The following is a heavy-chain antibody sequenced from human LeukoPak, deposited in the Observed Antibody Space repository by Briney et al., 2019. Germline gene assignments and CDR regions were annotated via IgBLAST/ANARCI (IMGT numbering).Heavy chain of an antibody. D-gene: IGHD3-10*01. Sequence: GGSLRLSCAASGFTVSSNYVSWVRQASGKGLEWDSIIYSGGSTYYADSVKGRFTISRDNSKNTLYLQMNSLRAEDTAVYYCARDHVGEDSGGFDIWGQGTMVTVSS. V-gene: IGHV3-53*01. CDR2: IYSGGST. CDR1: GFTVSSNY. J-gene: IGHJ3*02. CDR3: ARDHVGEDSGGFDI.